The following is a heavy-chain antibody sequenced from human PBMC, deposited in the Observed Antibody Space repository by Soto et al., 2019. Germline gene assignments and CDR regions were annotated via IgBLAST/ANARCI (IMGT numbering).Heavy chain of an antibody. J-gene: IGHJ6*02. V-gene: IGHV1-18*01. CDR1: GYTFTSYG. CDR2: ISAYNGNT. CDR3: ARMVLLWFGESAYYYYGMDV. Sequence: ASVKVSCKASGYTFTSYGISWVRQAPGQGLERMGWISAYNGNTNYAQKLQGRVTMTTDTSTSTAYMELRSLRSDDTAVYYCARMVLLWFGESAYYYYGMDVWGQGTTVTVSS. D-gene: IGHD3-10*01.